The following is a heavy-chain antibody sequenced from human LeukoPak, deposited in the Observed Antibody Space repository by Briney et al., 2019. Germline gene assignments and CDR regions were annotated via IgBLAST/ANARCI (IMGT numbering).Heavy chain of an antibody. CDR3: ARRRTKIPGEAFDY. J-gene: IGHJ4*02. CDR1: GGSISSSSYY. V-gene: IGHV4-61*01. Sequence: SETLSLTCTVSGGSISSSSYYWTWIRQPPGKGLEWIGYIYYTGSTNYNPSLNSRVTMSVDTSKNQFSLKLGYVTAADTAVYYCARRRTKIPGEAFDYWGQGTLVTVSS. CDR2: IYYTGST. D-gene: IGHD1-7*01.